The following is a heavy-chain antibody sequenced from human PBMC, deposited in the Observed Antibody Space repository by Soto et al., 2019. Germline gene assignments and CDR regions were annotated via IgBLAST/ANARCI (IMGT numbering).Heavy chain of an antibody. J-gene: IGHJ4*02. Sequence: SETLSLTCAVYGGSFSGYYWSWIRQPPGKGLEWIGEINHSGSTNYNPSLKSRVTISVDTSKNQFSLKLSSVTAADTAVYYCARVGGGGRYGSGRPQAPFDYWGQGTMVTVYS. CDR2: INHSGST. V-gene: IGHV4-34*01. CDR1: GGSFSGYY. CDR3: ARVGGGGRYGSGRPQAPFDY. D-gene: IGHD3-10*01.